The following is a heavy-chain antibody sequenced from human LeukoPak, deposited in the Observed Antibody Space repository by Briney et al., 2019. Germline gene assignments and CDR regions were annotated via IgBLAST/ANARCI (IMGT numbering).Heavy chain of an antibody. J-gene: IGHJ4*02. CDR2: ISMDGTNT. CDR3: AKGRGTGYRYGPIEN. Sequence: PGGSLRLSCAASGFYFEDYTMYWVRQVPAKGLEWVSIISMDGTNTYYAGSVKGRFTISRDNSKNSLSLQMNSLRTEDTALYYCAKGRGTGYRYGPIENWGQGTLVTISS. CDR1: GFYFEDYT. D-gene: IGHD5-18*01. V-gene: IGHV3-43*01.